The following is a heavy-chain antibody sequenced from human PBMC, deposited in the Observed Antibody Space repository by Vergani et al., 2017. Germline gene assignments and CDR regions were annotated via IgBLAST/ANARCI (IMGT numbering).Heavy chain of an antibody. CDR3: ARDLYQCRNINCYADAFDF. CDR1: GYRFDTYG. CDR2: ISAYTGKT. V-gene: IGHV1-18*01. Sequence: QVQLVQSEAEVARPGASVKVSCKASGYRFDTYGINWVRQAPGQGPEWLGWISAYTGKTNYAQKFQGRVTVTADPSARTVYLEVKSLRSDDTAIYYCARDLYQCRNINCYADAFDFWGQGTSVTVSA. J-gene: IGHJ3*01. D-gene: IGHD2-2*01.